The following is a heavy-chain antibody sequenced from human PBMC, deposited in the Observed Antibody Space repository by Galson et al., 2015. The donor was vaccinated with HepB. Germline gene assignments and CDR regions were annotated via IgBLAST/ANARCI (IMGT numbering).Heavy chain of an antibody. CDR2: IIPIFGTA. D-gene: IGHD6-6*01. J-gene: IGHJ2*01. CDR1: GGTFSSYA. V-gene: IGHV1-69*13. Sequence: SVKVSCKASGGTFSSYAISWVRQAPGQGLEWMGGIIPIFGTANYAQKFQGRVTITADESTSTAYMELSSLRSEDTAVYYCARGGYSSSFLWNAEWYFDLWGRGTLVTVSS. CDR3: ARGGYSSSFLWNAEWYFDL.